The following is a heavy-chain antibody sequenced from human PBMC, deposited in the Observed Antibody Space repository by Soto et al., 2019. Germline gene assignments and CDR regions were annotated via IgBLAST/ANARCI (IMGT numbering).Heavy chain of an antibody. D-gene: IGHD3-22*01. Sequence: PGGSLRLSCAASGFTFSSYAMSWVRQAPGKGLEWVSAISGSGGSTYYADSVKGRFTISRDNSKNTLYLQMNSLRAEDTAVYYCAKDRDYYDSSGYYLFDYWGQGTLVTVSS. CDR2: ISGSGGST. CDR1: GFTFSSYA. J-gene: IGHJ4*02. CDR3: AKDRDYYDSSGYYLFDY. V-gene: IGHV3-23*01.